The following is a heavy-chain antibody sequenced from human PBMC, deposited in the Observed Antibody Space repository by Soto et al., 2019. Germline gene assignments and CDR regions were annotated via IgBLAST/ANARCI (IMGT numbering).Heavy chain of an antibody. CDR2: IYYSGST. CDR3: ARAPAPLYISSWYYFDY. D-gene: IGHD6-13*01. J-gene: IGHJ4*02. Sequence: QVQLQESGPGLVKPSETLSLTCTVSGASISSYYWSWIRQPHGKGLEWIGYIYYSGSTNYNHSLNSRVTISVDTYKNQFSLKLSSVTAAYTAVYYCARAPAPLYISSWYYFDYWGQGTLVTVSS. V-gene: IGHV4-59*01. CDR1: GASISSYY.